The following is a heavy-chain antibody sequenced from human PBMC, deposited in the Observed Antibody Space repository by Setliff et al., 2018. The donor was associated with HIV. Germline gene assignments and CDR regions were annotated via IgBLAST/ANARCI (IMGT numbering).Heavy chain of an antibody. Sequence: ASETLSLTCTVSGGSISSGSYYWSWIRQPAGKGLEWIGYIYTTGSTNYNPSLKSRVTMSVDTSKNQFSLRLTSATAADTAVYFCARLRITMIMMLNYFDYWGQGTLVTVSS. CDR2: IYTTGST. J-gene: IGHJ4*02. D-gene: IGHD3-22*01. V-gene: IGHV4-61*09. CDR1: GGSISSGSYY. CDR3: ARLRITMIMMLNYFDY.